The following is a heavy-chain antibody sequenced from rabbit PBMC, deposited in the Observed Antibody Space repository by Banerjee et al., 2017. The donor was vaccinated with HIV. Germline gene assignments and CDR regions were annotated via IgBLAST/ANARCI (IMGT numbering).Heavy chain of an antibody. CDR3: ARDRDGTGESSFDF. CDR2: IYAGSGST. J-gene: IGHJ3*01. V-gene: IGHV1S40*01. D-gene: IGHD7-1*01. Sequence: QSLEESGGDLVKPGASLTLTCTASGFTISSSYYMCWVRQAPGKGLEWIGCIYAGSGSTWYASWAKGRFTISKTSSTTVTLQMTSLTAADTATYFCARDRDGTGESSFDFWGQGTLVTVS. CDR1: GFTISSSYY.